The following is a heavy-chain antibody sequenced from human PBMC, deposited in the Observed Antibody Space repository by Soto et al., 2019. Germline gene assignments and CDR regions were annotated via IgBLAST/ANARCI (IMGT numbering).Heavy chain of an antibody. CDR3: ARGGYCSGGSCQNLFDY. V-gene: IGHV1-69*02. CDR2: IIPILGIA. J-gene: IGHJ4*02. CDR1: GGTFSSYT. D-gene: IGHD2-15*01. Sequence: ASVKVSCKASGGTFSSYTISWVRQAPGQGLEWMGRIIPILGIANYAQKFQGRVTITADKSTSTAYMELSSLRSEDTAVYYCARGGYCSGGSCQNLFDYWGQGTLVTVSS.